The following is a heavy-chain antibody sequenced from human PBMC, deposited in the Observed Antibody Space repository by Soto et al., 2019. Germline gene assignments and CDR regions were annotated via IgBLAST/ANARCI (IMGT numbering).Heavy chain of an antibody. CDR3: ARGQRWGVGGVGGGDY. D-gene: IGHD3-3*01. Sequence: QVPLVQSGAEVKKPGASVKVSCKASGYTFTSYEVNWVRQAIGAGLEWMGWMNPNSGTTGYTQKFQGRIFMTRDNSISTAYMELSRLISEDPAVYYRARGQRWGVGGVGGGDYWGQGTLVSVSS. V-gene: IGHV1-8*01. J-gene: IGHJ4*02. CDR2: MNPNSGTT. CDR1: GYTFTSYE.